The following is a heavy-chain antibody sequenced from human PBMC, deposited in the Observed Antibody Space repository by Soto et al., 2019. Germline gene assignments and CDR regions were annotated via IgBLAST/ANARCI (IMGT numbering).Heavy chain of an antibody. CDR1: GGSISSYY. CDR2: IYYSGST. Sequence: QVQLQESGPGLVKPSETLSLTCTVSGGSISSYYWSWIRQPPGKGLEWIGYIYYSGSTNYNPSLKSRVTISVDTSKNQFSLKLSSVTAADTAVYYCARGGLYGDYYTMDCGMDVWGQGTTVTVSS. CDR3: ARGGLYGDYYTMDCGMDV. V-gene: IGHV4-59*01. D-gene: IGHD4-17*01. J-gene: IGHJ6*02.